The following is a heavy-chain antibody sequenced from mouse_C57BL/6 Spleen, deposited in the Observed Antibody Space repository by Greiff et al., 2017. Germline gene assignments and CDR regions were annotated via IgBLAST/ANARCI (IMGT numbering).Heavy chain of an antibody. J-gene: IGHJ3*01. Sequence: QVQLKQSGAELVKPGASVKLSCKASGYTFTEYTIHWVKQRSAQGLEWIGWFYPGSGSIKYNEKFKDKATLTADKSSSTVYMELSRLTSEDSAVYFCARHEDDPYYSGSSYGWFAYWGQGTLVTVSA. CDR3: ARHEDDPYYSGSSYGWFAY. V-gene: IGHV1-62-2*01. CDR2: FYPGSGSI. D-gene: IGHD1-1*01. CDR1: GYTFTEYT.